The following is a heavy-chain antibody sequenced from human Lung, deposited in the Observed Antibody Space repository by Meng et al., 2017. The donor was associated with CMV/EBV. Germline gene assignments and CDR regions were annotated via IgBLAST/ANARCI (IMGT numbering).Heavy chain of an antibody. D-gene: IGHD1-26*01. CDR3: TTLTRGYSGD. CDR2: IKSKTDGGTT. CDR1: GFAFSNAW. J-gene: IGHJ4*02. V-gene: IGHV3-15*01. Sequence: SCAASGFAFSNAWMSWVRQAPGKGLEWVGRIKSKTDGGTTDYAAPVKGRFTISRDDSKNTLYLQMNSLKTEDTAVYYCTTLTRGYSGDWGQGTLVTVSS.